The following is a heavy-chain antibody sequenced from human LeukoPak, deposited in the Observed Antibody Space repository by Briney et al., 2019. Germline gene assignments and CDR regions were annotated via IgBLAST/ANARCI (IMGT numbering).Heavy chain of an antibody. J-gene: IGHJ4*02. Sequence: GGSLRLSCAASGFTFSSYSMNWVRQAPGKGLEWVSSISSSSSYIYYADSVKGRFTISRDNAKNSLYLQMNSLRAEDTAVYYCARQEWDTGTSSYWGQGTLVTVSS. CDR2: ISSSSSYI. CDR3: ARQEWDTGTSSY. CDR1: GFTFSSYS. D-gene: IGHD1-14*01. V-gene: IGHV3-21*01.